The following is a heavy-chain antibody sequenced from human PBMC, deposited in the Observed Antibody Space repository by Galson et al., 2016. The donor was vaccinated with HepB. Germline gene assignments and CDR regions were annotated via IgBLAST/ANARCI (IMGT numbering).Heavy chain of an antibody. Sequence: SLRLSCAASGFSFSSYSMNWVRQAPGKGLEWVSSISSSSSYIYYADSVKGRFTISRDNAKNSLYLQMNSLRAEDKAVYYCARGVGWYYYDSSGYLDAFDIWGQGTMVTVSS. CDR2: ISSSSSYI. D-gene: IGHD3-22*01. J-gene: IGHJ3*02. V-gene: IGHV3-21*01. CDR1: GFSFSSYS. CDR3: ARGVGWYYYDSSGYLDAFDI.